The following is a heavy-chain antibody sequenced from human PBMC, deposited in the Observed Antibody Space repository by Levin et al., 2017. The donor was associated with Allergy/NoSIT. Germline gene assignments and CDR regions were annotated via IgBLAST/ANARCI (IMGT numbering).Heavy chain of an antibody. CDR3: ARVHSSGWDAFDI. Sequence: GESLKISCAASGFTFSSYSMNWVRQAPGKGLEWVSSISSSSSYIYYADSVKGRFTISRDNAKNSLYLQMNSLRAEDTAVYYCARVHSSGWDAFDIWGQGTMVTVSS. J-gene: IGHJ3*02. CDR2: ISSSSSYI. D-gene: IGHD6-19*01. CDR1: GFTFSSYS. V-gene: IGHV3-21*01.